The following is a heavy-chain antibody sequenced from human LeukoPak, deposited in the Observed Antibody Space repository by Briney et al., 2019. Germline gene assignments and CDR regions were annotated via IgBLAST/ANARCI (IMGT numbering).Heavy chain of an antibody. V-gene: IGHV1-24*01. J-gene: IGHJ5*02. CDR2: FYPEDGET. CDR1: GYXLTALT. CDR3: ATDLYNWKRAFDP. D-gene: IGHD1-1*01. Sequence: ASVKVSCKVSGYXLTALTMHWVRQAPGKGLEWMGGFYPEDGETIYAQKLQGRVTITEDTSTDTAYMELSSLRSEDTAVYYCATDLYNWKRAFDPWGQGTLVTVSA.